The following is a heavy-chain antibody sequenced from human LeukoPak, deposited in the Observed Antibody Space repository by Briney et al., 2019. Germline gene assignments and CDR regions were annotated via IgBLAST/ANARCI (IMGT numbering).Heavy chain of an antibody. CDR2: INPNSGGT. J-gene: IGHJ4*02. Sequence: ASVKVSCKASGYTFTSYYMHWVRQAPGQGLEWMGWINPNSGGTNYAQKFQGRVTMTRDTSISTAYMELSRLRSDDTAVYYCARPRVKYSTPFDYWGQGTLVTVSS. D-gene: IGHD4-11*01. CDR1: GYTFTSYY. CDR3: ARPRVKYSTPFDY. V-gene: IGHV1-2*02.